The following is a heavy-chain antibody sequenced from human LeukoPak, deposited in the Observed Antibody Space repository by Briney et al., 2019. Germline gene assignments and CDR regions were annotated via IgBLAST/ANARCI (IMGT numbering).Heavy chain of an antibody. CDR1: GFTFSSYA. D-gene: IGHD3-22*01. J-gene: IGHJ4*02. CDR2: ISGSGGST. Sequence: PGGSLRLSCAASGFTFSSYAMSWVRQAPGKGLEWVSAISGSGGSTYYADSVKGRFTISRDNSKNTLYLQMNSLRAEDTAVYYCARDSRDSSGYYLTYYFDYWGQGTLVTVSS. V-gene: IGHV3-23*01. CDR3: ARDSRDSSGYYLTYYFDY.